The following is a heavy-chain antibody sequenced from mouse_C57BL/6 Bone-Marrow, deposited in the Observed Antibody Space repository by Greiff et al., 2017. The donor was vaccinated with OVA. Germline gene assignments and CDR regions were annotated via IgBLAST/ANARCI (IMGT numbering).Heavy chain of an antibody. D-gene: IGHD2-14*01. CDR2: ISDGGSYT. Sequence: EVMLVESGGGLVKPGGSLKLSCAASGFTFSSYAMSWVRQTPEKRLEWVATISDGGSYTYYPDNVKGRFTISRDNAKNNLYLQMSHLKSEDTAMYYCARGRVLLFAYWGQGTLVTVSA. J-gene: IGHJ3*01. V-gene: IGHV5-4*03. CDR1: GFTFSSYA. CDR3: ARGRVLLFAY.